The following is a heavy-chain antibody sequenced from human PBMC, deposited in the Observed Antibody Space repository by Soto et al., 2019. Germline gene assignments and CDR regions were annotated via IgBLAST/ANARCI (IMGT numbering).Heavy chain of an antibody. V-gene: IGHV3-23*01. J-gene: IGHJ6*02. CDR1: GFTFKRHA. D-gene: IGHD4-17*01. Sequence: EVQLMESGGGLVQPGGSLRLSCVASGFTFKRHAMRWVRQAPGKGLEWVSTVTGSGSKTHYADSVKGRFTISRDNSVNTLYLQMNSLRAEDTAIYYCARRGDGDHYFYMDVWGQGTTVAVSS. CDR3: ARRGDGDHYFYMDV. CDR2: VTGSGSKT.